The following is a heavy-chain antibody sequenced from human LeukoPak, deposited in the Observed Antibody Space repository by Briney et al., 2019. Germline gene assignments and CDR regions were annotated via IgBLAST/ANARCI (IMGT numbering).Heavy chain of an antibody. D-gene: IGHD3-3*01. CDR1: GGSFSGYY. J-gene: IGHJ6*02. Sequence: LETLSLTCAVYGGSFSGYYWSWIRQPPGKGLEWIGEINHSGSTNYNPSLKSRVTISVDTSKNQFSLKLSSVTAADTAVYYCASQGTYYDFWSGYRDVDVWGQGTTVTVSS. V-gene: IGHV4-34*01. CDR2: INHSGST. CDR3: ASQGTYYDFWSGYRDVDV.